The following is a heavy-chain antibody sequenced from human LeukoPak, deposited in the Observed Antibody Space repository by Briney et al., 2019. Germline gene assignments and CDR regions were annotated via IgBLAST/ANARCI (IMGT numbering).Heavy chain of an antibody. CDR1: GFTFSSYA. D-gene: IGHD4-23*01. CDR3: AKDYDYGGVNWFDP. Sequence: GGSLRLSCAAPGFTFSSYAMSWVRQAPGKGLEWVSGISGSGGSTYYADSVKGRFTISRDNSKNTLYLQMNSLRAEDTAGYYCAKDYDYGGVNWFDPWGQGTLVIVSS. V-gene: IGHV3-23*01. J-gene: IGHJ5*02. CDR2: ISGSGGST.